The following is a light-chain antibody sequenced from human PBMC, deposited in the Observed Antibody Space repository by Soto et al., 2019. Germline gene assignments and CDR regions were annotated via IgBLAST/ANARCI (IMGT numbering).Light chain of an antibody. V-gene: IGKV3-15*01. CDR1: QSVSSN. CDR2: AAS. Sequence: EIVMTQSPATLSVSPGERATLSCRASQSVSSNLAWYQQKPGQAPRLLIYAASTRDTGIPARFSGSGSGTEFTLTISSLQSEDFAVYYCQQYNNWPPLFTFGPGTKVDIK. CDR3: QQYNNWPPLFT. J-gene: IGKJ3*01.